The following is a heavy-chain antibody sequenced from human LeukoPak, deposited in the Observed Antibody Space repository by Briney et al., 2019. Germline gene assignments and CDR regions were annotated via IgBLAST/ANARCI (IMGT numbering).Heavy chain of an antibody. CDR3: ARDMIAVADLSFDY. CDR2: ISSSGSTI. V-gene: IGHV3-11*01. CDR1: GFTFSDYY. Sequence: GGSLRLSCAASGFTFSDYYMSWIRQAPGKGLEWVSYISSSGSTIYYADSVKGRFTISRDNAKNSLYLQMNSLRAEDTAVYYCARDMIAVADLSFDYWGQGTLVTVSS. J-gene: IGHJ4*02. D-gene: IGHD6-19*01.